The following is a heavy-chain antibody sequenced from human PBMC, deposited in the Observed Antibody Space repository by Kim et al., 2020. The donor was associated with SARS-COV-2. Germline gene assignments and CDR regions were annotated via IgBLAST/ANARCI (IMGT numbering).Heavy chain of an antibody. Sequence: GESLKISCKGSGYSFTSYWISWVRQMPGKGLEWMGRIDPSDSYTNYSPSFQGHVTISADKSISTAYLQWSSLKASDTAMYYCARLEGVGAPPSAFDIWGQGTMVTVSS. V-gene: IGHV5-10-1*01. CDR3: ARLEGVGAPPSAFDI. J-gene: IGHJ3*02. D-gene: IGHD1-26*01. CDR2: IDPSDSYT. CDR1: GYSFTSYW.